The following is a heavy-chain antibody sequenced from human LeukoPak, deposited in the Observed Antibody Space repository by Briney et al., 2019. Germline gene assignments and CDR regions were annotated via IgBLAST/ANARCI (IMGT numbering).Heavy chain of an antibody. CDR3: ARGYCSGGSCFEFDY. CDR1: GGSISSYY. CDR2: IYYSGST. Sequence: SETLSLTCTVSGGSISSYYWSWIRQPPGRGLEWIGYIYYSGSTNYNPSLKSRVTISVDTSKNQFSLKLSSVTAADTAVYYCARGYCSGGSCFEFDYWGQGTLVTVSS. J-gene: IGHJ4*02. V-gene: IGHV4-59*08. D-gene: IGHD2-15*01.